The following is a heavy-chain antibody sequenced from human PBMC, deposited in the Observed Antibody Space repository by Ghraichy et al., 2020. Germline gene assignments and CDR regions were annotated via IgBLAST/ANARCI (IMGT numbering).Heavy chain of an antibody. CDR3: ATHTSYFDNIGLES. CDR2: INHSGGT. Sequence: SETLSLTCAVYGGSFSGFFRTWIRQFPGKGLEWIGEINHSGGTNYNPSLQSRVTISLDTSKNQFSLTLNSVTAADTAVYYCATHTSYFDNIGLESWGQGTLVTVSS. D-gene: IGHD3-9*01. V-gene: IGHV4-34*01. CDR1: GGSFSGFF. J-gene: IGHJ5*01.